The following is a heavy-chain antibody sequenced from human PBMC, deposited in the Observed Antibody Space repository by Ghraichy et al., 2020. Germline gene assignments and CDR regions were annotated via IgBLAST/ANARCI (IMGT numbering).Heavy chain of an antibody. D-gene: IGHD3-22*01. V-gene: IGHV1-69*04. CDR2: IIPILGIA. J-gene: IGHJ2*01. CDR1: GGTFSSYA. CDR3: ANAYYYDSSGYYPGHWYFDL. Sequence: SVKVSCKASGGTFSSYAISWVRQAPGQGLEWMGRIIPILGIANYAQKFQGRVTITADKSTSTAYMELSSLRSEDTAVYYCANAYYYDSSGYYPGHWYFDLWGRGTLVTVSS.